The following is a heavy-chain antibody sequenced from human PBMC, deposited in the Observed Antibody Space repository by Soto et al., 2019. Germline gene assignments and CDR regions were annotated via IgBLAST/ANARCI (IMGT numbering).Heavy chain of an antibody. CDR2: ISAYNGNT. D-gene: IGHD3-22*01. J-gene: IGHJ4*02. V-gene: IGHV1-18*01. CDR3: ARVSPFTYYYDSSGYYYGY. Sequence: ASVKVSCKASGYTFTSYGISWVLQAPGQGLEWMGWISAYNGNTNYAQKLQGRVTMTTDTSTSTAYMELRSLRSDDTAVYYCARVSPFTYYYDSSGYYYGYWGQGTLVTVSS. CDR1: GYTFTSYG.